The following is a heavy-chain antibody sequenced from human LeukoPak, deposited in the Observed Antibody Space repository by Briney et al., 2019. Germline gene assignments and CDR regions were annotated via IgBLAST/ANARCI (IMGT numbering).Heavy chain of an antibody. V-gene: IGHV1-69*13. J-gene: IGHJ4*02. CDR2: IIPIFGTA. CDR3: ARRAWGTTVVTNCHLDY. D-gene: IGHD4-23*01. CDR1: GGTFSSYA. Sequence: SVKVSCKASGGTFSSYAISWVRQAPGQGLEWMGGIIPIFGTANYAQKFQGRVTITADESTSTAYMELSSLRSEDTAVYYCARRAWGTTVVTNCHLDYWGQGTLVTVSS.